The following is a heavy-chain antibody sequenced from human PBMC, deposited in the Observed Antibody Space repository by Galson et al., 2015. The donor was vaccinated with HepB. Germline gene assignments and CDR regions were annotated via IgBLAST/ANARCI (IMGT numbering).Heavy chain of an antibody. D-gene: IGHD6-13*01. V-gene: IGHV3-48*02. CDR3: ARGSSRTYHYYYGMDV. CDR1: GFSIDGYR. Sequence: SLRLSCAASGFSIDGYRLNWVRQAPGKGLEWLADISTTSTTVHYRDSVKGRFTISRDNGRNSLFLQLNSLRDEDTAVYYCARGSSRTYHYYYGMDVWGQGTTVTVSS. J-gene: IGHJ6*02. CDR2: ISTTSTTV.